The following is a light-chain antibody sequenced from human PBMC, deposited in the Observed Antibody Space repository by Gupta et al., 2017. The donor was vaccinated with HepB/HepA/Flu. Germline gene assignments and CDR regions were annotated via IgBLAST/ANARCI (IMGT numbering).Light chain of an antibody. CDR2: KVS. J-gene: IGKJ1*01. V-gene: IGKV2-30*01. CDR1: LGLVYSDGNTY. CDR3: MQGTHWPWA. Sequence: DVVMTQSPLSLPVTLGQPASISCRSSLGLVYSDGNTYLNWFQQRPGQSPRRLIYKVSNRDSGVPDRFSGSGSGTDFTLKISRVEAEDVGVYFCMQGTHWPWAFGQGTKVEIK.